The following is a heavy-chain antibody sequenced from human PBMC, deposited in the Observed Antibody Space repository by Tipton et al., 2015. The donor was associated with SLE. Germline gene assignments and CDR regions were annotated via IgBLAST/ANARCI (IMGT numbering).Heavy chain of an antibody. CDR1: GFTFSDSY. D-gene: IGHD6-19*01. V-gene: IGHV3-11*01. J-gene: IGHJ4*02. CDR2: ISSTGNII. CDR3: AKARYSSGWYVFDY. Sequence: SLRLSCAVSGFTFSDSYMSWIRQAPGKGLEWISYISSTGNIIYYADSVKGRFTISRDNAKNSLYLQMNSLRAEDTAVYYCAKARYSSGWYVFDYWGQGTLVTVSS.